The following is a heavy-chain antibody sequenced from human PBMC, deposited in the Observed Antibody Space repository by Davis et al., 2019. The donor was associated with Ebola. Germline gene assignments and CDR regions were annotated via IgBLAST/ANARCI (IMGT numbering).Heavy chain of an antibody. Sequence: ASVKVSCKASGYTFGDFYVHWLRQAPGQGLEWMGRFNPNSGGTNFEQTFQDRFTMTWDTSVNTAYMELGSLRSDDTAMYYCAREGWTTGLDYWGRGTLVTVSS. CDR3: AREGWTTGLDY. CDR1: GYTFGDFY. CDR2: FNPNSGGT. V-gene: IGHV1-2*06. J-gene: IGHJ4*02. D-gene: IGHD1-1*01.